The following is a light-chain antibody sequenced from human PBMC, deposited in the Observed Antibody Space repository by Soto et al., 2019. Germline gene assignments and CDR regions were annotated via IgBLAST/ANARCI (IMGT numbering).Light chain of an antibody. CDR3: SSYTSSSTYV. CDR2: EVR. Sequence: QSVLTQPASVSGSAGQSITISCSGTMRDVGAYNLVSWYQQHPGTAPKLIIYEVRNRPSGVSNRFSGSKSGNTASLTISGLQAEDEADYYCSSYTSSSTYVFGTGTKVTVL. V-gene: IGLV2-14*01. J-gene: IGLJ1*01. CDR1: MRDVGAYNL.